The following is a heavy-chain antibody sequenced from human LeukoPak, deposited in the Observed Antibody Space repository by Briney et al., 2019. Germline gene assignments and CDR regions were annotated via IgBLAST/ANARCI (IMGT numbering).Heavy chain of an antibody. D-gene: IGHD3-10*01. J-gene: IGHJ4*02. Sequence: PSETLSLTCTVSAYSISNGYYWGWIRQPPGKGLEWIGSIYHSGNTYYNPSLKSRVTISVDTSKNQISLNLTSVTAADTAVYYCATDRGGSGSSDYWGQGTLVTVSS. CDR1: AYSISNGYY. CDR3: ATDRGGSGSSDY. V-gene: IGHV4-38-2*02. CDR2: IYHSGNT.